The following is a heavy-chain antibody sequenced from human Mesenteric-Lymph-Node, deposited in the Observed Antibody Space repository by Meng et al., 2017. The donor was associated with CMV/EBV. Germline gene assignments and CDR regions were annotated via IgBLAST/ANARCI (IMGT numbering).Heavy chain of an antibody. Sequence: YTFTSYAMHWVRQAPGQRLEWMGWINAGNGNTKYSQKFQGRDTITRDTSASTAYMELSSLRSEDTAVYYCARGQETYYYGSGILIDYWGQGTLVTVSS. J-gene: IGHJ4*02. CDR3: ARGQETYYYGSGILIDY. CDR2: INAGNGNT. V-gene: IGHV1-3*01. D-gene: IGHD3-10*01. CDR1: YTFTSYA.